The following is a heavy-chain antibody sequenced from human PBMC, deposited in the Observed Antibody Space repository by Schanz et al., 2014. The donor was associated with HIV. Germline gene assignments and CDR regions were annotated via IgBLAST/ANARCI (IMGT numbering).Heavy chain of an antibody. CDR3: AREANLEWLFVVDV. CDR1: GFTFSSYW. D-gene: IGHD3-3*01. V-gene: IGHV3-74*01. J-gene: IGHJ6*02. CDR2: INSDGSNT. Sequence: EVQLVESGGGLVQPGGSLRLSCAASGFTFSSYWMHWVRQAPGKGLVWVSRINSDGSNTNYADSVKGRFTISRDNAKKSLYLQMNSLRAEDTAVYYCAREANLEWLFVVDVWGRGTTVTVS.